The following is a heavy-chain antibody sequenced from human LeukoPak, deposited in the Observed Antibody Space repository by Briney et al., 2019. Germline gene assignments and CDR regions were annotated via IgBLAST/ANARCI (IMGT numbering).Heavy chain of an antibody. Sequence: GGSLRLSCAASGFTFSSYSMNWVRQAPGKGLEWVSSISSSSSYIYYADSVKGRFTISRDNAKNSLYLQMNSLRAEDTAVYYCARDYSSSWWGAFDYWGQGTLVTVSS. J-gene: IGHJ4*02. CDR3: ARDYSSSWWGAFDY. CDR1: GFTFSSYS. V-gene: IGHV3-21*01. CDR2: ISSSSSYI. D-gene: IGHD6-13*01.